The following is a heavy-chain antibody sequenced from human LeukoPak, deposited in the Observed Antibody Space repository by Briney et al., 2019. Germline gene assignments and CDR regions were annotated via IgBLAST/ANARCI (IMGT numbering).Heavy chain of an antibody. CDR1: GGTFSSYA. Sequence: GASVKVSCKASGGTFSSYAISWVRQAPGKGLEWMGGFDPEDGETIYAQKFQGRVTMTEDTSTDTAYMELSSLRSEDTAVYYCATDQYYYGSGSTRFDYWGQGTLVTVSS. J-gene: IGHJ4*02. D-gene: IGHD3-10*01. CDR2: FDPEDGET. CDR3: ATDQYYYGSGSTRFDY. V-gene: IGHV1-24*01.